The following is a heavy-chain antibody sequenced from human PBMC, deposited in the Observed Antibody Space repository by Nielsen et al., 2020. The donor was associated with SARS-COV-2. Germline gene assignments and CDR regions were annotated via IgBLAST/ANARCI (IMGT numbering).Heavy chain of an antibody. V-gene: IGHV3-30*03. CDR2: ISYDGSNK. D-gene: IGHD2-21*02. Sequence: GGSLRLSCAASGFTFSSYGMHWVRQAPGKGLEWVAVISYDGSNKYYADSVKGRFTISRDNSKNTLYLQMNSLRAEDTAVYYCARLGGDGWYFDLWGRGTLVTVSS. J-gene: IGHJ2*01. CDR3: ARLGGDGWYFDL. CDR1: GFTFSSYG.